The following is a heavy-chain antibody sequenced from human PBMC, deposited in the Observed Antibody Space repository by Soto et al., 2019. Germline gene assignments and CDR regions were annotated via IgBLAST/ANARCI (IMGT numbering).Heavy chain of an antibody. Sequence: GESLKISCNCSGYSFTSYWIGWVRQMPGKGLEWMGIIYPGDSDTRYSPSFQGQVTISADKSISTAYLQWSSLKASDTAMYYCARHARSSSPPWYYYYGMDVWGQGTTVTVSS. CDR1: GYSFTSYW. D-gene: IGHD6-6*01. CDR2: IYPGDSDT. V-gene: IGHV5-51*01. CDR3: ARHARSSSPPWYYYYGMDV. J-gene: IGHJ6*02.